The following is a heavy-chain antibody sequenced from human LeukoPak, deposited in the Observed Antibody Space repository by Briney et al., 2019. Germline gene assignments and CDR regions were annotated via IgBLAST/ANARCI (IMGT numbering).Heavy chain of an antibody. CDR1: GFTFSSYW. CDR2: INKDGGEK. CDR3: GRDLWVKHLLPSALSV. Sequence: GGSLRLSCAASGFTFSSYWMSWVRQAPGMGLEWVANINKDGGEKYYVDSVKGRFTISRDNAKNSLYLQMNSLRADDTAVYYCGRDLWVKHLLPSALSVWGQGTLVTVSS. V-gene: IGHV3-7*03. J-gene: IGHJ4*02. D-gene: IGHD2-2*01.